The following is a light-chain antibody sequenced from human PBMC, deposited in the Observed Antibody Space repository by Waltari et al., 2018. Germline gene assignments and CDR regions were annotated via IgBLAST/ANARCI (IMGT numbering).Light chain of an antibody. J-gene: IGLJ2*01. Sequence: QSALTQPRSVSGSPGQSVPISCTGTSRDAGGYNYVSWYQQHPGKAPKLMIYDVNKRPSGVPDRFSGSKSGNTASLTISGLQAEDEADFYCCSYAGSYILVFGGGTKLTVL. CDR3: CSYAGSYILV. CDR1: SRDAGGYNY. CDR2: DVN. V-gene: IGLV2-11*01.